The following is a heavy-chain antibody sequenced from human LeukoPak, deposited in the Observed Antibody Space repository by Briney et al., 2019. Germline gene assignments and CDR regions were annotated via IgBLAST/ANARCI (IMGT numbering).Heavy chain of an antibody. Sequence: PSETLSLTCTVSGGSIRSSYYYWGWIRQPPGKGLEWIGSIYDSGSTYYNPSLKSRVTISVDTSKNQFSLKLSSVTAADTAVYYCARGALSSRFSYGDYDQYYFDYWGQGTLVTVSS. CDR3: ARGALSSRFSYGDYDQYYFDY. J-gene: IGHJ4*02. V-gene: IGHV4-39*07. CDR2: IYDSGST. D-gene: IGHD4-17*01. CDR1: GGSIRSSYYY.